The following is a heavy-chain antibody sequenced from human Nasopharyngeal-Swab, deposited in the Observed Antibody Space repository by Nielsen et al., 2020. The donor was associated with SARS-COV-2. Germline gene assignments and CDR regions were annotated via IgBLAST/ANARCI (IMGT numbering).Heavy chain of an antibody. CDR2: ITADGAAT. D-gene: IGHD2-15*01. V-gene: IGHV3-23*01. CDR1: GFTFRSYA. J-gene: IGHJ4*02. CDR3: AKGTLGFCRGGSCYPLDS. Sequence: GESLKISCVASGFTFRSYAMTWVRLAPGKGLELVSVITADGAATAYVDSVKGRFTISSDNSKNTLYLQMNSLRAEDTALYYCAKGTLGFCRGGSCYPLDSWGQGTLVTVSS.